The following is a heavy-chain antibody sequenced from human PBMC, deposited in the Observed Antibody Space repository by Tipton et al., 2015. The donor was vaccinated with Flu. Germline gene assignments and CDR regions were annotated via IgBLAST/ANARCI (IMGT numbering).Heavy chain of an antibody. CDR1: GDSIDSRYY. CDR2: IHREGNS. CDR3: ARRDYSNYVSDPKNWFNS. V-gene: IGHV4-38-2*01. D-gene: IGHD4-11*01. Sequence: TLSLTCSVFGDSIDSRYYWAWIRQPPGKGLEWIGNIHREGNSYYSPSLRRRFTMSIDRSKNQFSLEMRSVTASDTAVYYCARRDYSNYVSDPKNWFNSWGLGTLVTVSS. J-gene: IGHJ5*01.